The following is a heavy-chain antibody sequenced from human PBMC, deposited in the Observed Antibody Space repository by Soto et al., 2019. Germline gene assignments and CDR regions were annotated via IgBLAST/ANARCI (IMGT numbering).Heavy chain of an antibody. Sequence: GGSLRLSCAASGFTFSSYGMHWVRQAPGKGLEWVAVIWYDGSNKYYADSVKGRFTISRDNSKNTLYLQMNSLRAEDTAVYYCARDYGLWEPRDYFDYWGQGTLVTVSS. CDR2: IWYDGSNK. CDR3: ARDYGLWEPRDYFDY. V-gene: IGHV3-33*01. D-gene: IGHD1-26*01. J-gene: IGHJ4*02. CDR1: GFTFSSYG.